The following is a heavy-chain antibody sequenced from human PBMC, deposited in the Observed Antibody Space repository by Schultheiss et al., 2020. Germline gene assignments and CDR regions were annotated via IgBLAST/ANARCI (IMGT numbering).Heavy chain of an antibody. J-gene: IGHJ4*02. CDR2: INPKTGGA. CDR3: ARGQVSVPPGSFDY. Sequence: ASVKVSCKASGNTVTAYYIHWVRQAPGQGLEWMGWINPKTGGANYAQKFQGRVTMTRDTSTSTVYMELSSLRSEDTAVYYCARGQVSVPPGSFDYWGQGTLVTVSS. D-gene: IGHD1-14*01. V-gene: IGHV1-2*02. CDR1: GNTVTAYY.